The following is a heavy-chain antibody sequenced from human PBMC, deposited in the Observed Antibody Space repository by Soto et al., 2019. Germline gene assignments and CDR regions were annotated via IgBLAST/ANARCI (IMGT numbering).Heavy chain of an antibody. CDR1: GFSFSDYA. CDR3: AKVFGQLRLLPFEY. D-gene: IGHD5-18*01. J-gene: IGHJ4*02. V-gene: IGHV3-23*01. Sequence: DVLLLESGGGLIQPGGSLRLSCAASGFSFSDYAMTWVRQAPGKGLEWVSTISGGGGVTYYADSVKGRFIISRDNSKNTVDLQMSALSAEDTAIYYCAKVFGQLRLLPFEYWGQGALVTVSS. CDR2: ISGGGGVT.